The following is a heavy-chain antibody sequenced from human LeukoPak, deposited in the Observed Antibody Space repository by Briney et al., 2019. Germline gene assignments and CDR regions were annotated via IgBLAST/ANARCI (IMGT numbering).Heavy chain of an antibody. CDR1: GFTFSSYW. V-gene: IGHV3-7*01. Sequence: GGSLRLSCAASGFTFSSYWMSWVRQAPGKGLEWVANIKQDGSEKYYVDSVKGRFTISRDNAKNSLYLQMNSLRAEDTAVYYCARREGSIAAPGAMDGWGKGTTVTVSS. D-gene: IGHD6-6*01. CDR2: IKQDGSEK. CDR3: ARREGSIAAPGAMDG. J-gene: IGHJ6*03.